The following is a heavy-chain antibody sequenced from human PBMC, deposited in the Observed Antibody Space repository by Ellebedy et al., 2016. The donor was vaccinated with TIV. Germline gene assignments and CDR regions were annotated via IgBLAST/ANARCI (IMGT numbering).Heavy chain of an antibody. CDR2: IYNTGST. D-gene: IGHD2-21*02. J-gene: IGHJ4*02. CDR3: ARTDPWQPIDD. V-gene: IGHV4-38-2*02. Sequence: MPSETLSLTCSVSGYSIISGYCWGWIRQSPGKGLEWIGTIYNTGSTYYNPSLKSRVTVSVDTSKNQFSLNLNSVTAADTAVYYCARTDPWQPIDDWGQGILVSVSS. CDR1: GYSIISGYC.